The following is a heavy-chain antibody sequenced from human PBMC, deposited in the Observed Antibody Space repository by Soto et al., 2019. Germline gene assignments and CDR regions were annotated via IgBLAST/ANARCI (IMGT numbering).Heavy chain of an antibody. D-gene: IGHD2-15*01. Sequence: PGGSLRLSCAASGFSFSTYGMHWVRQAPGKGLEWVAVVWSNGVNNYYTGSVKHRFTISGENARNSMFLQMNSVTVGDTAVYYCARAYTGRLPRRADYYYALDVWGQGIMVTVSS. CDR3: ARAYTGRLPRRADYYYALDV. CDR2: VWSNGVNN. CDR1: GFSFSTYG. V-gene: IGHV3-33*01. J-gene: IGHJ6*02.